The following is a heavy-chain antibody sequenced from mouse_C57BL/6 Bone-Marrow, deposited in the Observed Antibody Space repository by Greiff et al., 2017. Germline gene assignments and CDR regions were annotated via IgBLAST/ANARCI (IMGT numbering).Heavy chain of an antibody. Sequence: EVKLVESGEGLVKPGGSLKLSCAASGFTFSSYAMSWVRQTPEKRLEWVAYISSGGDYIYYADTVKGRFTISRDNARNNLCLQMSSLKSEDTAMYYCTRGRGITAFYYYAMDDWGQGTSVTVSS. CDR2: ISSGGDYI. D-gene: IGHD2-4*01. CDR1: GFTFSSYA. J-gene: IGHJ4*01. CDR3: TRGRGITAFYYYAMDD. V-gene: IGHV5-9-1*02.